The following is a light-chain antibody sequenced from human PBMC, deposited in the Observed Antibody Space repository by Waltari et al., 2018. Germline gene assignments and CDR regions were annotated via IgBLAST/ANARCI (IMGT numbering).Light chain of an antibody. J-gene: IGLJ2*01. V-gene: IGLV3-19*01. Sequence: SSELTQAPAVSVAMGQTVRITCQGDSLRSHYASWYQQRPGQAPILVIYDKNNRPSGVPDRFSGSSSHNTGSLTITGAQAEDEASYYCHSRDASGVAGSFGGGTKLTVL. CDR2: DKN. CDR3: HSRDASGVAGS. CDR1: SLRSHY.